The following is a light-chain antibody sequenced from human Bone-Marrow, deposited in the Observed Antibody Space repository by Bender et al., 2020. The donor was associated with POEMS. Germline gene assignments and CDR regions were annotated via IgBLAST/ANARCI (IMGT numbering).Light chain of an antibody. CDR1: SSDVGSYNL. V-gene: IGLV2-23*01. CDR2: EGS. CDR3: CSYAGRSALV. Sequence: QSALTQPASVSGSPGQSITLSCSGTSSDVGSYNLVSWYQQHPGKAPKVIIYEGSKRPSGVSNRFSGSKSGNTASLTISGLQAVDEADYYCCSYAGRSALVFGGGTKLTVL. J-gene: IGLJ3*02.